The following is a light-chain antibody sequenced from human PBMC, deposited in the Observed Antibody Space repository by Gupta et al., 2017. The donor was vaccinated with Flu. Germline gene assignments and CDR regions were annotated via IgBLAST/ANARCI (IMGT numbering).Light chain of an antibody. J-gene: IGLJ1*01. CDR2: DVS. V-gene: IGLV2-14*01. CDR3: SSYTSTTTLV. Sequence: QPALTPPASVSASPGQSITISCTGRSSDVGGYNSVSWYQHHPGRAPKLMIYDVSNWPSGVSDRFSGSKSGNTAFLTISGLQAEDEAEYYCSSYTSTTTLVFGTGTKVNVL. CDR1: SSDVGGYNS.